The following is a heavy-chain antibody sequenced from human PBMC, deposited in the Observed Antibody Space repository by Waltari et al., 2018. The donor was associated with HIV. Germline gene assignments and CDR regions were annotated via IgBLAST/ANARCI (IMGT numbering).Heavy chain of an antibody. CDR3: AREGHYYGSGRFGGDY. D-gene: IGHD3-10*01. CDR1: GFTFSTYG. Sequence: QVQLVESGGGVVQPGRSLRRFCGASGFTFSTYGMHWVRQAPGKGLEWVAGIWYDGSNKYYADSVKGRLTISRDNSKNTVYLQINRLRAEDTAVYYCAREGHYYGSGRFGGDYWGQGTLVTVSS. CDR2: IWYDGSNK. J-gene: IGHJ4*02. V-gene: IGHV3-33*01.